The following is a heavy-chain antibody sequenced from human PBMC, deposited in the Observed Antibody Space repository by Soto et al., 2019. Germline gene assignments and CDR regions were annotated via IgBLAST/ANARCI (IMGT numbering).Heavy chain of an antibody. CDR3: ASLAMGPFDY. CDR2: IWYDGSNK. Sequence: QVQLVESGGGVVQPGRSLRLSCAASGFTFSSYGMHWVRQAPGKGLEWVAVIWYDGSNKYYADSVKGRFTISRDNSKNTLYLQMNSLRDEDTAVYYCASLAMGPFDYWGQGTLVTVSS. CDR1: GFTFSSYG. D-gene: IGHD5-18*01. J-gene: IGHJ4*02. V-gene: IGHV3-33*01.